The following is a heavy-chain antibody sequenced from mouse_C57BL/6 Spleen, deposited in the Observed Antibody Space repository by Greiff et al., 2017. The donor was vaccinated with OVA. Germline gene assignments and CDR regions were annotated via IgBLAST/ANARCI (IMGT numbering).Heavy chain of an antibody. CDR1: GYTFTDYE. CDR2: IDPETGGT. D-gene: IGHD1-1*01. Sequence: VKLVESGAELVRPGASVTLSCKASGYTFTDYEMHWVKQTPVHGLEWIGAIDPETGGTAYNQKFKGKAILTADKSSSTAYMELRSLTSEDSAVYYCTRTGYYGSDGAMDYWGQGTSVTVSS. CDR3: TRTGYYGSDGAMDY. J-gene: IGHJ4*01. V-gene: IGHV1-15*01.